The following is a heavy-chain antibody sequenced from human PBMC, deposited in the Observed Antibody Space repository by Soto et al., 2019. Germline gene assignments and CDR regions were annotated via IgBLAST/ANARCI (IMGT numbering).Heavy chain of an antibody. CDR1: GYTFSPYG. J-gene: IGHJ6*02. CDR3: ARGKGMEENYFYYGMDI. CDR2: LNGGTGQT. D-gene: IGHD3-10*01. Sequence: ASVKVSCKASGYTFSPYGMHWVGRAPGKSLEWMGWLNGGTGQTRYSQRFQDRVIITRDTSASTGYMGLRSLRSEDTAVYYCARGKGMEENYFYYGMDIWGQGTTVTVSS. V-gene: IGHV1-3*01.